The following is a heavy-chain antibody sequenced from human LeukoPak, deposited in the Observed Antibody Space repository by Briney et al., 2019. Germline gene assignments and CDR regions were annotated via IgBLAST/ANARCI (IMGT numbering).Heavy chain of an antibody. D-gene: IGHD6-19*01. CDR2: INPNSGGT. J-gene: IGHJ4*02. Sequence: GASVKVSCKASGYTFTGYYMHWVRQAPGQGLEWMGWINPNSGGTNYAQKFQGRVTVTRDTSISTAYMELSRLRSDDTGVYYCASEGVAVAGTSYFDYWGQGTLVTVSS. CDR3: ASEGVAVAGTSYFDY. CDR1: GYTFTGYY. V-gene: IGHV1-2*02.